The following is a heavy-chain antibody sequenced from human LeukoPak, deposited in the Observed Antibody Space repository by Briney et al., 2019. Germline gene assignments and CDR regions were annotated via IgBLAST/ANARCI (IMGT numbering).Heavy chain of an antibody. D-gene: IGHD6-6*01. J-gene: IGHJ4*02. V-gene: IGHV4-59*01. CDR1: GGSISSYY. CDR3: ARESIAARRFDY. Sequence: ASETLSLTCTVSGGSISSYYWSWIRQPPGEGLEWIGYIYYSGSTNYNPSLKSRVTISVDTSKNQFSLKLSSVTAADTAVYYCARESIAARRFDYWGQGTLVTVSS. CDR2: IYYSGST.